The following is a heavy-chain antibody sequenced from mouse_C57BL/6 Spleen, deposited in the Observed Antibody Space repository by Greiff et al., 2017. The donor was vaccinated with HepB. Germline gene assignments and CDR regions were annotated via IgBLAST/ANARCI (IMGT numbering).Heavy chain of an antibody. Sequence: VQLQQSGAELVRPGASVKLSCTASGFNIKDYYMHWVKQRPEQGLEWIGRSDPEDGDTEYAPKFQGKATMTADTSSNTAYLQLSSLTSEDTAVYYCTYGSSHWYFDVWGTGTTVTVSS. CDR3: TYGSSHWYFDV. CDR2: SDPEDGDT. J-gene: IGHJ1*03. D-gene: IGHD1-1*01. CDR1: GFNIKDYY. V-gene: IGHV14-1*01.